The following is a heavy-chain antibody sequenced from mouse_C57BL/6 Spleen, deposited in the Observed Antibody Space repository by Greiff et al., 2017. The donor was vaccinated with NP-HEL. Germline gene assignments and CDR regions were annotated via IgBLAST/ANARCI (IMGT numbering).Heavy chain of an antibody. J-gene: IGHJ3*01. CDR3: ARSQGFAY. Sequence: QVQLQQSGPGLVQPSQSLSITCTVSGFSLTRYGVYWVRQSPGKGLEWLGVIWSGGSTDYNAAFISRLSISKDNSKSQVFFKMNSLQADDTAIYYCARSQGFAYWGQGTLVTVSA. CDR2: IWSGGST. V-gene: IGHV2-2*01. CDR1: GFSLTRYG.